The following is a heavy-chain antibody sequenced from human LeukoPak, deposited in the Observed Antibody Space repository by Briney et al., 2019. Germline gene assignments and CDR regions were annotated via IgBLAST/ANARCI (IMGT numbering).Heavy chain of an antibody. CDR2: TYNTGSN. D-gene: IGHD1-26*01. V-gene: IGHV4-4*07. Sequence: SKTLSLTCTVSGASISSHYWSWIRQPAGKGLEWIGRTYNTGSNDYNPSLKSRVTMSVDTSKNQFSLKLSSVTAADTAVYYCARYTGSNQRYFDYWGQGTLVTVSS. J-gene: IGHJ4*02. CDR1: GASISSHY. CDR3: ARYTGSNQRYFDY.